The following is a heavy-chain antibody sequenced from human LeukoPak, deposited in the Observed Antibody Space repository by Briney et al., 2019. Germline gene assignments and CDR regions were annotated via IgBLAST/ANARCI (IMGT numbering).Heavy chain of an antibody. CDR1: GGSFSGYY. D-gene: IGHD4-17*01. V-gene: IGHV4-34*01. J-gene: IGHJ4*02. CDR3: ARGPAVTLFNY. Sequence: SETLSLTCAVYGGSFSGYYWSWIRQPPGKGLEWIGEINHSGSTNYSPSLKSRVTISVDTSKNQFSLKLSSVTAADTAVYYCARGPAVTLFNYWGQGTLVTVSS. CDR2: INHSGST.